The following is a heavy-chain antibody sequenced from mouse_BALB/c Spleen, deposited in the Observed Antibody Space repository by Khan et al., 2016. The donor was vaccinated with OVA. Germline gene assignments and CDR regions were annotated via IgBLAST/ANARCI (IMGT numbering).Heavy chain of an antibody. CDR3: ARGGSSGPTGFTY. CDR1: GYSITNGYF. Sequence: EVQLQESGPGLVKPSQSLSLTCSVTGYSITNGYFWNWIRQFPGNNLEWMGYIRYDGNTNYNPSLKNRISITRDTSQNQFFLNLNSVTPEDTATYYCARGGSSGPTGFTYWGQGTLVTVSA. V-gene: IGHV3-6*02. J-gene: IGHJ3*01. CDR2: IRYDGNT. D-gene: IGHD3-1*01.